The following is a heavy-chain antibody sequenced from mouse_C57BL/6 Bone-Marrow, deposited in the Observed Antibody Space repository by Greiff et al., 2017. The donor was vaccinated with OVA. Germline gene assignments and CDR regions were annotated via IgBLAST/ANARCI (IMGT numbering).Heavy chain of an antibody. CDR3: ARHGKEALYYGKRDYAMDD. D-gene: IGHD2-1*01. V-gene: IGHV1-62-2*01. CDR1: GYTFTEYT. J-gene: IGHJ4*01. CDR2: FYPGSGSI. Sequence: QVQLQQSGAELVKPGASVKLSCKASGYTFTEYTIHWVKQRSGQGLEWIGWFYPGSGSIKYNENFKDKATLTADKSSSTVYMELSRLTSDDSAVYDCARHGKEALYYGKRDYAMDDWGKGTSVTVSS.